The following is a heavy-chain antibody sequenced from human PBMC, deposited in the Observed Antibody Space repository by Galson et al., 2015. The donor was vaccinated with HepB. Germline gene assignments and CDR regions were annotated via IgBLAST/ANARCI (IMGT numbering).Heavy chain of an antibody. CDR3: ARRHAATTDYGMDV. CDR1: GYNFTTYW. CDR2: IFPADSDT. D-gene: IGHD1-14*01. J-gene: IGHJ6*02. V-gene: IGHV5-51*03. Sequence: QSGAEVKKPGESLKISCKSSGYNFTTYWIGWVRQMPGKGLEWMGIIFPADSDTRYSPPFQGQVTISADKSISTAYLQWISLRASDSAMYYCARRHAATTDYGMDVWGQGTTVTVSS.